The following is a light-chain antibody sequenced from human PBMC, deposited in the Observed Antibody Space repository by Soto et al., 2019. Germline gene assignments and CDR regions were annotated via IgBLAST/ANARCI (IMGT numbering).Light chain of an antibody. V-gene: IGKV3-15*01. J-gene: IGKJ1*01. CDR2: GAS. CDR3: QQYNNWPRT. Sequence: EIVLTQSPATLSVSPWERAHLYCMASQSVSSDLAWYHQKPGQAPRLLIYGASTRATGIPARFSGSGSGTEFTLTINSLQSEDFAVYYCQQYNNWPRTFGQGTKVDIK. CDR1: QSVSSD.